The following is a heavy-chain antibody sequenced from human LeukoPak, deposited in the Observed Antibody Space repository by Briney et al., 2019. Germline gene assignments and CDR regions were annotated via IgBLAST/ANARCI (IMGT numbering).Heavy chain of an antibody. CDR2: ISGSGGST. Sequence: GGSLRLSCAASGFTVSSYAMSWVRQAPGKGLEWVSAISGSGGSTYYADSVKGRFTISRDNSKNTLYLQMNSLRAEDTAVYYCAKDLHSGSYYTTLEDYWGQGTLVTVSS. CDR1: GFTVSSYA. D-gene: IGHD1-26*01. CDR3: AKDLHSGSYYTTLEDY. V-gene: IGHV3-23*01. J-gene: IGHJ4*02.